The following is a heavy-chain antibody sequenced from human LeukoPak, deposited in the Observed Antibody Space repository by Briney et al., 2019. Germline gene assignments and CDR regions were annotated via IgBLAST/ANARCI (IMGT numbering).Heavy chain of an antibody. CDR2: IYYSGST. Sequence: SETLSLTCTVSGGPISSYYWSWIRQPPGKGLEWIGYIYYSGSTNYNPSLKSRVTISVDTSKNQFSLKLSSVTAADTAVYYCASNYYGSGSLDYWGRGNLVTVSS. CDR1: GGPISSYY. D-gene: IGHD3-10*01. J-gene: IGHJ4*02. V-gene: IGHV4-59*08. CDR3: ASNYYGSGSLDY.